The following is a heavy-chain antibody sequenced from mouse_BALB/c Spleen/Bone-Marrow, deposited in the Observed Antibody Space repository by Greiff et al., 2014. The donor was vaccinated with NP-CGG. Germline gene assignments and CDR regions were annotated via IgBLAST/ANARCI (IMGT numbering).Heavy chain of an antibody. CDR1: GFTFSDYY. V-gene: IGHV5-4*02. CDR3: ARSGERYGAMDY. Sequence: EVQLQQSGGGLVKPGGSLKLSCAASGFTFSDYYMYWARQTPEKRLEWVATISDGGGYTYYPDSVWGRFTISRDNAKNNLYLQMSSLKSEDTAMYYCARSGERYGAMDYWGQGTSVTVFS. CDR2: ISDGGGYT. D-gene: IGHD2-10*02. J-gene: IGHJ4*01.